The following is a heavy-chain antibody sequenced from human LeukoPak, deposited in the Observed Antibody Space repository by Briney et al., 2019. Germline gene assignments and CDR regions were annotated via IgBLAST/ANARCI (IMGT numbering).Heavy chain of an antibody. V-gene: IGHV3-23*01. CDR3: AKEVYYFDTSGLYSFAFDI. CDR2: ISASGGST. Sequence: GGSLRLSCAASGLTFSRYAMSWVRQAPGKGLEWVSAISASGGSTYYADSVKGRFTISRDNSKNTLYPQMNSLRVEDTAVYYCAKEVYYFDTSGLYSFAFDIWGQGTMVTVPS. D-gene: IGHD3-22*01. CDR1: GLTFSRYA. J-gene: IGHJ3*02.